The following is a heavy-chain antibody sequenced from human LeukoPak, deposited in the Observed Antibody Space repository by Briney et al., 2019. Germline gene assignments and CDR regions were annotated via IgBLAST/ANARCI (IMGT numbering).Heavy chain of an antibody. CDR3: ATVRLRPAIYYYYYGMDV. D-gene: IGHD4-17*01. V-gene: IGHV1-46*01. J-gene: IGHJ6*02. CDR1: GYTFTSYY. CDR2: INPSGGST. Sequence: ASVKVSCKASGYTFTSYYMHWVRQAPGQGLEWMGIINPSGGSTSYAQKFQGRVTMTRDTSTSTVYMELSSLRSEDTAVYYCATVRLRPAIYYYYYGMDVWGQGTTVTVSS.